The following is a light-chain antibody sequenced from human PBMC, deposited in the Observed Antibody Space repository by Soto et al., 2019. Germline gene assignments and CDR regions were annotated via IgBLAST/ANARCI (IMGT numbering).Light chain of an antibody. V-gene: IGLV8-61*01. J-gene: IGLJ2*01. Sequence: QTVVTQEPSFSVSPGGTVTLTCGLSSGSVSTSYYPSWYQQTPGQAPRTLIYSTNTRSSGVPDRFSGSILGNKAALTITGAQADDESDYYCCSYSGSDTMIFGGGTKLTVL. CDR2: STN. CDR1: SGSVSTSYY. CDR3: CSYSGSDTMI.